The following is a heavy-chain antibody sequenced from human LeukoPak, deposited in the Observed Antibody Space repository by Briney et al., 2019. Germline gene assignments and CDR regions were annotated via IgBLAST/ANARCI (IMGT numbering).Heavy chain of an antibody. J-gene: IGHJ5*02. CDR1: GGSISSANYY. V-gene: IGHV4-39*02. Sequence: SETLSLTCTVSGGSISSANYYWGWIRQPPGKGLEWIGSIYYSGNTYYNPSLKSRVTISVDTSRNQFSLKLSSVTAADTAVYYCARVPTVTGFGGNYWFDPWGQGTLDTVSS. CDR2: IYYSGNT. CDR3: ARVPTVTGFGGNYWFDP. D-gene: IGHD1-20*01.